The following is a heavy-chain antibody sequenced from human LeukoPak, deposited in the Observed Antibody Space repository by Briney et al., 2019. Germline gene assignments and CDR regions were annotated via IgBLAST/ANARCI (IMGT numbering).Heavy chain of an antibody. D-gene: IGHD1-1*01. CDR2: MHYSGDS. J-gene: IGHJ4*02. CDR1: GNSISSFF. V-gene: IGHV4-59*01. Sequence: SETLSLTCTVSGNSISSFFWSWIRQPPGKGLEWIGSMHYSGDSKYNPSPRSRVSLSIDTSKQQFSLRLSSVTAADTAVYYCARDLELERNRWNYFESWGQGALVTVSS. CDR3: ARDLELERNRWNYFES.